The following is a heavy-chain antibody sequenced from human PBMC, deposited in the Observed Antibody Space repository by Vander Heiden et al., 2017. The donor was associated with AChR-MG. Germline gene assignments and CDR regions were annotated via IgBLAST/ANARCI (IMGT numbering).Heavy chain of an antibody. CDR1: GDSVSRGSYY. D-gene: IGHD1-26*01. CDR2: IYYSGST. J-gene: IGHJ4*02. V-gene: IGHV4-61*01. CDR3: ARDGGSYAFDY. Sequence: QVQLQESGPGLVKPSETLSLTCTAPGDSVSRGSYYWSWTRQPPGKGLEWIGYIYYSGSTNYNPSLKSRVTISVDTSKNQFSLKLSSVTAADTAVYYCARDGGSYAFDYWGQGTLVTVSS.